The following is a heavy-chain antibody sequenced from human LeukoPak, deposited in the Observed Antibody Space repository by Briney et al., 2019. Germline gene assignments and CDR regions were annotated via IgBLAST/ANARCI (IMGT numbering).Heavy chain of an antibody. CDR2: ISGSGSTI. J-gene: IGHJ6*02. CDR1: GFTFSDYY. CDR3: ARALEEQLVREYYYYGMDV. D-gene: IGHD6-13*01. V-gene: IGHV3-11*01. Sequence: GGSLRLSCAASGFTFSDYYMSWIRQAPGKGLEWVSYISGSGSTIYYADSVKGRFTISRDNTKNSLYLQMNSLRAEDTAVYHCARALEEQLVREYYYYGMDVWGQGTTVTVSS.